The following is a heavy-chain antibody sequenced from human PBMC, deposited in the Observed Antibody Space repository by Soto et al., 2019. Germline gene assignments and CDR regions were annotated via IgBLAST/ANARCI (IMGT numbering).Heavy chain of an antibody. CDR2: IKQDGSEK. Sequence: GGSLRLSCAASGFMFSRYWMTWVRQAPGKGLEWVANIKQDGSEKYYVDSVKGRFTISRDNAENSLYLQMSSLRVEDTAVYYCVRGTSSWYFYYYGMDAWGPGTTVTVSS. CDR1: GFMFSRYW. CDR3: VRGTSSWYFYYYGMDA. J-gene: IGHJ6*02. V-gene: IGHV3-7*01. D-gene: IGHD6-13*01.